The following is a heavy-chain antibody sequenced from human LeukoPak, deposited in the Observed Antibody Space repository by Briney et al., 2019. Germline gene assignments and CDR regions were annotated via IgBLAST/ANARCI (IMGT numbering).Heavy chain of an antibody. J-gene: IGHJ6*03. Sequence: GGSLRLSSAASGFTFSSYSMNWVRQAPGKGLEWVSSISSCSSYIYYADSVKGRFAISRDNAKNSLYLQMNSLRAEDTAVYYCARAHPSGGYYYMDVWGKGTTVTVSS. CDR1: GFTFSSYS. CDR3: ARAHPSGGYYYMDV. V-gene: IGHV3-21*01. D-gene: IGHD3-16*01. CDR2: ISSCSSYI.